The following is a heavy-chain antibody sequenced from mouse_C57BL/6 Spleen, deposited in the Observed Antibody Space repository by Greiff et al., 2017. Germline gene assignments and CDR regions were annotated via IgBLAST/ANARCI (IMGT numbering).Heavy chain of an antibody. CDR1: GYTFTSYW. J-gene: IGHJ3*01. CDR3: TYREFAY. D-gene: IGHD2-12*01. V-gene: IGHV1-5*01. Sequence: EVQVVESGTVLARPGASVKMSCKTSGYTFTSYWMHWVKQRPGQGLEWIGAIYPGNSDTSYNQKFKGKAKLTAVTSASTAYMELSSLTNEDSAVYYCTYREFAYGGEGTLVTGSA. CDR2: IYPGNSDT.